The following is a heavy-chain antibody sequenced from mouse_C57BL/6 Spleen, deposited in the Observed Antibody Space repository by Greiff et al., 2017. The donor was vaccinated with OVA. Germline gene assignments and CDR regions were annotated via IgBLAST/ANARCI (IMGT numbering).Heavy chain of an antibody. Sequence: EVKLMESGPGLVKPSQSLSLTCSVTGYSITSGYYWNWIRQFPGNKLEWMGYISYDGSNNYNPSLKNRISITRDTSKNQFFLKLNSVTTEDTATYYCAREGAGHWYFDVWGTGTTVTVSS. CDR2: ISYDGSN. J-gene: IGHJ1*03. V-gene: IGHV3-6*01. CDR1: GYSITSGYY. CDR3: AREGAGHWYFDV. D-gene: IGHD3-3*01.